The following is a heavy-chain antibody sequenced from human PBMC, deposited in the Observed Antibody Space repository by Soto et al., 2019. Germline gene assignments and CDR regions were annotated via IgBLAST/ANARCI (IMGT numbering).Heavy chain of an antibody. V-gene: IGHV1-69*01. CDR3: ANTLSLRIPALRAYYYYAMDV. CDR1: GGTFSSYA. Sequence: QVQLVQSGAEVKKPGSSVKVSCKASGGTFSSYAISWVRQAPGQGLEWMGGIIPIFGTANYAQKFQVRVTITADESMSTAYMELSSLRSEDTAVYYGANTLSLRIPALRAYYYYAMDVWGQGTTVTVSS. CDR2: IIPIFGTA. J-gene: IGHJ6*02. D-gene: IGHD2-2*01.